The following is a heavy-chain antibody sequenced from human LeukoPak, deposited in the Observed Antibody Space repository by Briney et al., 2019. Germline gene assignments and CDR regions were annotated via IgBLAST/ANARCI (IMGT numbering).Heavy chain of an antibody. CDR3: ARDLIGYCSGGSCYGAFDI. V-gene: IGHV3-21*01. J-gene: IGHJ3*02. Sequence: GGSLRLSCAASGFTFSIYAMYWVRQAPGKGLEWVSSISSSSSYIYYADSVKGRFTISRDNAKNSLYLQMNSLRAEDTAVYYCARDLIGYCSGGSCYGAFDIWGQGTMVTVSS. CDR1: GFTFSIYA. D-gene: IGHD2-15*01. CDR2: ISSSSSYI.